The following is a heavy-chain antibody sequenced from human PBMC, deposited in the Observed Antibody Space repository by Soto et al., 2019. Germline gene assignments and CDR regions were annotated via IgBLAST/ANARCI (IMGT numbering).Heavy chain of an antibody. D-gene: IGHD3-22*01. Sequence: EVELLESGGGLVQPGESLRLSCAASGFTFSSYAMSWVRQTPGKGLEWVSAITDTGGDTYHADSVKGRFTISRDNSKNTLYFQMTSLRVEDTAIYYCAKGSSASRPYYFDYWGQGTLVTVSS. CDR2: ITDTGGDT. V-gene: IGHV3-23*01. CDR1: GFTFSSYA. CDR3: AKGSSASRPYYFDY. J-gene: IGHJ4*02.